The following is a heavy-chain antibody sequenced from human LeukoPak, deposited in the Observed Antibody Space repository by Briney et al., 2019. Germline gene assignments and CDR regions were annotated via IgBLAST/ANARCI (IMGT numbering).Heavy chain of an antibody. D-gene: IGHD6-19*01. Sequence: SETLSLTCAVYGGSFRGYYGSWIRQPPGKGLDWIGEINHSGSTNYNPSLKSRVTISVDTSKNQFSLKLSSVTAADTAVYYCARTIAVAGTLHLDYWGQGTLVTVSS. J-gene: IGHJ4*02. V-gene: IGHV4-34*01. CDR2: INHSGST. CDR1: GGSFRGYY. CDR3: ARTIAVAGTLHLDY.